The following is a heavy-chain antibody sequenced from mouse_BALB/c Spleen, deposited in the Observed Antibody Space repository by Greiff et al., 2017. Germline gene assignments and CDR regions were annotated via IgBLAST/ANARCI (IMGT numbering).Heavy chain of an antibody. Sequence: EVKLQESGPELVKPGASVKISCKASGYTFTDYNMHWVKQSHGKSLEWIGYIYPYNGGTGYNQKFKSKATLTVDNSSSTAYMELRSLTSEDSAVYYCASPLYGNYFDYWGQGTTLTVSS. CDR1: GYTFTDYN. D-gene: IGHD2-1*01. CDR2: IYPYNGGT. V-gene: IGHV1S29*02. J-gene: IGHJ2*01. CDR3: ASPLYGNYFDY.